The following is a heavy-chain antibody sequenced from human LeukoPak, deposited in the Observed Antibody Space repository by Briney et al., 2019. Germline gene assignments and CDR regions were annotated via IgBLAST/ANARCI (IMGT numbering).Heavy chain of an antibody. CDR1: GGSFSGYY. CDR2: INHSGST. V-gene: IGHV4-34*01. CDR3: ARANGDYDYYFDY. Sequence: SETLSLTCAVYGGSFSGYYWSWIRQPPGKGLEWIGEINHSGSTNYNPSLKSRVTISVDTSKNQFSLKLSSVTAADTAVYYCARANGDYDYYFDYWGQGTLVTVSS. D-gene: IGHD4-17*01. J-gene: IGHJ4*02.